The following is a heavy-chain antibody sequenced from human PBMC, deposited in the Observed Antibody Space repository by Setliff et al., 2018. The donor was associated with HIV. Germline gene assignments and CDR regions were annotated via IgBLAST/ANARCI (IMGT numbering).Heavy chain of an antibody. V-gene: IGHV4-39*07. CDR2: ISYSGGI. CDR3: ARANLYSSGPLDY. Sequence: SETLSLTCTVSGGSINSSSYYWGWIRQPPGKGLDWIGSISYSGGIYYNPSLKSRVTLSIDTSKNQFSLRLTFLAAADTAVYFCARANLYSSGPLDYWGQGRLVTVLL. CDR1: GGSINSSSYY. D-gene: IGHD6-19*01. J-gene: IGHJ4*02.